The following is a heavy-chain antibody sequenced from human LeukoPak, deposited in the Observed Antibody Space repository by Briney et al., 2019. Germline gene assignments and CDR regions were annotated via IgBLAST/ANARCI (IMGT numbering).Heavy chain of an antibody. CDR3: ARVGNPAGTDTAMVTGFDY. CDR2: IIPIFGTA. D-gene: IGHD5-18*01. V-gene: IGHV1-69*05. Sequence: GASVKVSCKGSGGTFSIYAISWVRQAPGQGLEWMGGIIPIFGTANYAQKFQGRVTITTDESTSTAYMELSSLRSEDTAVYYCARVGNPAGTDTAMVTGFDYWGQGTLVTVSS. J-gene: IGHJ4*02. CDR1: GGTFSIYA.